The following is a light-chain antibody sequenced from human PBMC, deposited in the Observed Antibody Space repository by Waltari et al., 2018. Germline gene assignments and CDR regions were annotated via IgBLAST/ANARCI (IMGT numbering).Light chain of an antibody. V-gene: IGLV2-23*02. Sequence: QSALTQTATVSGSPGQSITISCTGSSSDVGNYNLVSWYQQHPGAAPKPIIYDVNKRPLGVSNRFSGSKSGYAASLTISGLQAADEADYDCCSYAGSSVSVFGGGTKVTVL. CDR2: DVN. CDR1: SSDVGNYNL. J-gene: IGLJ3*02. CDR3: CSYAGSSVSV.